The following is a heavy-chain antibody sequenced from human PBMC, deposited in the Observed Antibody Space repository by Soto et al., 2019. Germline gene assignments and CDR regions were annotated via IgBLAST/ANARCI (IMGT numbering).Heavy chain of an antibody. J-gene: IGHJ6*02. CDR1: GGSISSYY. CDR3: ARWGGYYDSSGYYPAYYYYYYGMDV. Sequence: SETLSLTCTVSGGSISSYYWSWIRQPPGKGLEWIGYIYYSGSTNYNPSLKSRVTISVDTSKNQFSLKLSSVTAADTAVYYCARWGGYYDSSGYYPAYYYYYYGMDVWGQGTTVTVSS. V-gene: IGHV4-59*01. CDR2: IYYSGST. D-gene: IGHD3-22*01.